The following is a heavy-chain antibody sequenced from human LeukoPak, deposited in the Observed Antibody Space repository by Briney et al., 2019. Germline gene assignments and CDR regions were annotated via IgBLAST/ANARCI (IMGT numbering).Heavy chain of an antibody. CDR3: ARSTYYYDSSGYYQYNWFDP. CDR2: IYTSGST. V-gene: IGHV4-4*07. J-gene: IGHJ5*02. CDR1: GGSISSYY. D-gene: IGHD3-22*01. Sequence: SETLSLTCTVSGGSISSYYWSWIRQPAGKGLEWIGRIYTSGSTNYNPSLKSRVTMSVDTSKNQFSLKLSSVTAADTAVYYCARSTYYYDSSGYYQYNWFDPWGQGTLVTVSS.